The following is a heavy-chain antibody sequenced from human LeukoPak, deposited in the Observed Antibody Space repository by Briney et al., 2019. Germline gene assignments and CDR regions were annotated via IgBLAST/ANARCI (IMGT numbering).Heavy chain of an antibody. CDR2: IYYSGST. D-gene: IGHD5-24*01. CDR3: ARDAVGYSIDY. V-gene: IGHV4-61*08. CDR1: GGSVSSGDYS. J-gene: IGHJ4*02. Sequence: SETLSLTCTVSGGSVSSGDYSWSWIRQPPGKGLEWIGYIYYSGSTNYNPSLKSRVTISVDMSKNQFSLKLSSVTAADTAVYYCARDAVGYSIDYWGQGTLVTVSS.